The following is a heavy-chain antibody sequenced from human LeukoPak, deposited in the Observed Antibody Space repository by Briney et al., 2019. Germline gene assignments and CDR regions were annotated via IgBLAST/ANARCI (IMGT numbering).Heavy chain of an antibody. CDR2: ISSSSSYI. Sequence: PGGPLRRSCAASGFTFSRYSMNWVRQAPGKGMEWVSSISSSSSYIYYADSVKGRFTISRDNAKNSLYLQVNSLRAEDTAVYYCARLSGYYRNFDYWGQGTLVTVSS. CDR1: GFTFSRYS. J-gene: IGHJ4*02. D-gene: IGHD3-22*01. CDR3: ARLSGYYRNFDY. V-gene: IGHV3-21*01.